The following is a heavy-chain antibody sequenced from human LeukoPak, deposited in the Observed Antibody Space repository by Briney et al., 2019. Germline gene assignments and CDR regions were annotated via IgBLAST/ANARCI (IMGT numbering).Heavy chain of an antibody. CDR2: IYTSGST. D-gene: IGHD6-13*01. CDR3: ARAQIAAAGTNCFDY. CDR1: GGSISSYY. J-gene: IGHJ4*02. V-gene: IGHV4-4*07. Sequence: KSSETLSLTCTVSGGSISSYYWSWIRQPAGKGLEWIGRIYTSGSTAYNPSLKSRVTMSVDASKNQFSLKLTSVTAADTAVYYCARAQIAAAGTNCFDYWGQGTLVTVSS.